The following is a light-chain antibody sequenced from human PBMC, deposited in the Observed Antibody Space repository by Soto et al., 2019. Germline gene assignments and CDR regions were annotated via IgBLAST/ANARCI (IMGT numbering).Light chain of an antibody. CDR2: ANS. V-gene: IGLV1-40*01. CDR1: SSNIGAGYD. CDR3: QSYDSSVSGSV. J-gene: IGLJ2*01. Sequence: QSVLTQPPSVSGAPGQRVTISCTGSSSNIGAGYDVHWYQQLPGTAPKFLIYANSNRPSGVPDRFSGSKSGTSASLAITGLQPEDEADYYCQSYDSSVSGSVFGGGTKLTVL.